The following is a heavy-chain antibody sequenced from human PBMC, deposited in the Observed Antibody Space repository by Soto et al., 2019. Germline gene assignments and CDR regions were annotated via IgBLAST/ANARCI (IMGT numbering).Heavy chain of an antibody. J-gene: IGHJ3*02. Sequence: QVPLVQSGAEVKKPGASVKVSCKASGYTFTGYHMHWVRQAPGQGLEWMGWINPNSGDTNYAQNFQGWVTMTRDTSISTGYMELSRLRSDDTAVYYCATSGSCSSTSCYAFDIWGQGTMVTVSS. CDR1: GYTFTGYH. CDR3: ATSGSCSSTSCYAFDI. V-gene: IGHV1-2*04. D-gene: IGHD2-2*01. CDR2: INPNSGDT.